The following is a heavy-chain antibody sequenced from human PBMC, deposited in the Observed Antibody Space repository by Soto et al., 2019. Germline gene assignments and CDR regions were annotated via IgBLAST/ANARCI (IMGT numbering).Heavy chain of an antibody. CDR2: VHYSGST. J-gene: IGHJ6*02. D-gene: IGHD2-21*02. V-gene: IGHV4-59*01. CDR1: GGSMRYYY. CDR3: ARDRRGPPNGDCAMDV. Sequence: SETLSLTCTVSGGSMRYYYWTWIRQSPGKGLEWIGYVHYSGSTSYNLALRGRVTISADTSKNQFSLNLTPVSAADTAVYYCARDRRGPPNGDCAMDVWGQGTTVTVYS.